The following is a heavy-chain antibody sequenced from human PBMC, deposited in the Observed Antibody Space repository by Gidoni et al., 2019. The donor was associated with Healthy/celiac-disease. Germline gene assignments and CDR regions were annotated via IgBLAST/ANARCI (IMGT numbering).Heavy chain of an antibody. CDR2: SSSSSRYI. CDR1: GFPFSSYS. CDR3: ARFGYCSGGSCPWYMDV. Sequence: EVQLVESGGGLVKPGGSLRLSCAASGFPFSSYSMNWGRQAPGKGLEWGSSSSSSSRYIYYADSVKGRFTISRDNAKNSLYLQMNSLRAEDTAVYYCARFGYCSGGSCPWYMDVWGKGTTVTVSS. D-gene: IGHD2-15*01. J-gene: IGHJ6*03. V-gene: IGHV3-21*01.